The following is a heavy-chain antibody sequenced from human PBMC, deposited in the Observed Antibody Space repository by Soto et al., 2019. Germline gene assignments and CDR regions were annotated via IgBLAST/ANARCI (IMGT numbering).Heavy chain of an antibody. J-gene: IGHJ4*02. V-gene: IGHV1-18*01. CDR2: ISSYNGDT. D-gene: IGHD3-22*01. CDR3: ARGGVDYYDSSGYYFSPYYFDY. CDR1: GYTFTRSG. Sequence: GASVKVSCKASGYTFTRSGISWVRQAPGQGPEWMGWISSYNGDTNYAQKFQGRVTMTTGTSTSTGYMELRSLRSDDTAVYYCARGGVDYYDSSGYYFSPYYFDYWGQGTLVTVSS.